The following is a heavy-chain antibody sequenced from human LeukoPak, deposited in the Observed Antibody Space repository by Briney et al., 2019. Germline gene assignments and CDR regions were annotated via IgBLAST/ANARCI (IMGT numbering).Heavy chain of an antibody. CDR2: ISYDGSNK. CDR3: AKVYYDIPRGFDI. Sequence: GGSLRLSCAASGFTFSSYGMHWVRQAPGKGLEWVAVISYDGSNKYYADSVKGRFTISRDNSKNTLYLQMNSLRAEDTAVYYCAKVYYDIPRGFDIWGQATMVTVSS. V-gene: IGHV3-30*18. D-gene: IGHD3-9*01. J-gene: IGHJ3*02. CDR1: GFTFSSYG.